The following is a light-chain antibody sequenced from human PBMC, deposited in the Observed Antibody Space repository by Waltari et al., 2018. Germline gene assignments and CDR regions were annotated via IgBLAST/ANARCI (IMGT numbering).Light chain of an antibody. V-gene: IGKV3-20*01. CDR3: QQYDISPLT. J-gene: IGKJ4*01. Sequence: EIVLTQSPGTLSLSQGERATLSCRASQTVRTTYSAWYQQKPGQAPTLLIYGASSRATGIPDRFSGSGSGTDFSLTISSLEPEDFAVYYCQQYDISPLTFGGGTKVEIK. CDR2: GAS. CDR1: QTVRTTY.